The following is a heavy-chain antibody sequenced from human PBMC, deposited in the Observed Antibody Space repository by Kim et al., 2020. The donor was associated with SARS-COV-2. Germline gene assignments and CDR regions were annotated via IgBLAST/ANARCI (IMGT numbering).Heavy chain of an antibody. CDR3: AREDGGRKWLHSYYYYGMDV. Sequence: ASVKVSCKASGYTFTSYYMHWVRQAPGQGLEWMGIINPSGGSTSYAQKFQGRVTMTRDTSTSTVYMELSSLRSEDTSVYYCAREDGGRKWLHSYYYYGMDVWGQGTTVTVSS. D-gene: IGHD5-12*01. CDR2: INPSGGST. V-gene: IGHV1-46*01. J-gene: IGHJ6*02. CDR1: GYTFTSYY.